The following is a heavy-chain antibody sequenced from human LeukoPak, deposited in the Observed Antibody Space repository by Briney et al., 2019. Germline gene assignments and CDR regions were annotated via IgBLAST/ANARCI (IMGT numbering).Heavy chain of an antibody. CDR1: GFSLSSYE. D-gene: IGHD2-21*02. Sequence: GGSLRLSCAASGFSLSSYEMSWVRQAPGKGLEWISYINTGGSTIDYADSVKGRFTVSRDNAKNSLYLQMNSLRAEDTAVYYCARDRPLSTYCGGDCYYKRGDYWGQGTLVTVSS. V-gene: IGHV3-48*03. J-gene: IGHJ4*02. CDR3: ARDRPLSTYCGGDCYYKRGDY. CDR2: INTGGSTI.